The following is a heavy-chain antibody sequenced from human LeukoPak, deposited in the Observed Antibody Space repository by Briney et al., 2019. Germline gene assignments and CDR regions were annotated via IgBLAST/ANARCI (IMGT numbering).Heavy chain of an antibody. CDR2: IIPIFGIA. Sequence: SVKVSCKASGGTFSSYAISWVRQAPGQGLEWMGRIIPIFGIANYAQKSQGRVTITADKSTSTAYMELSSLRSEDTAVYYCAREHDSSGYHPYYYGMDVWGQGTTVTVSS. CDR3: AREHDSSGYHPYYYGMDV. CDR1: GGTFSSYA. J-gene: IGHJ6*02. V-gene: IGHV1-69*04. D-gene: IGHD3-22*01.